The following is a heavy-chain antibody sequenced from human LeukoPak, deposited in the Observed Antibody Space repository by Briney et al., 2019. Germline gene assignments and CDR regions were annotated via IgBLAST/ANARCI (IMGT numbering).Heavy chain of an antibody. Sequence: GGSLRLSCAASGFTFSVSVMNWVRQAPGKGLEWVSGVSSSGSNTYYAESVKGRFTISRDNHKNTVHLQMNSLRVEDTAMYYCARAGVLLWFGELLSPVDYWGQGTLVTVSS. J-gene: IGHJ4*02. CDR1: GFTFSVSV. D-gene: IGHD3-10*01. CDR3: ARAGVLLWFGELLSPVDY. CDR2: VSSSGSNT. V-gene: IGHV3-23*05.